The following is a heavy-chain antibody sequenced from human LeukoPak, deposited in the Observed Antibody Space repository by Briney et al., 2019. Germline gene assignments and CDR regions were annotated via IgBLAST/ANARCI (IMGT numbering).Heavy chain of an antibody. V-gene: IGHV3-11*03. CDR1: GFTFSDYY. CDR2: INNDDVYT. Sequence: GGSLRLSCAASGFTFSDYYMSWIRQAPGKGLEWISYINNDDVYTNYADSVKGRFTISRDNAKNSLYLQMNSLRADDTAVYYCARGTAAAPLDYWGQGTLVTVSS. J-gene: IGHJ4*02. D-gene: IGHD6-13*01. CDR3: ARGTAAAPLDY.